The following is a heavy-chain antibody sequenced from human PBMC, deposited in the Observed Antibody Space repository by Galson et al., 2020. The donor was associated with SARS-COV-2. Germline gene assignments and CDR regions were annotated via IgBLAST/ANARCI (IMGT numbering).Heavy chain of an antibody. CDR1: GFTFSDSA. V-gene: IGHV3-73*01. J-gene: IGHJ4*02. Sequence: QLGESLKISCAASGFTFSDSAMHWVRQASGKGLEWVGRIRSKANSYATAYAASVKGRFTISRDDSKNTAYLQMNSLKTEDTAVYYCAKVGPNLGFDYWGQGTLVTVSS. CDR3: AKVGPNLGFDY. CDR2: IRSKANSYAT.